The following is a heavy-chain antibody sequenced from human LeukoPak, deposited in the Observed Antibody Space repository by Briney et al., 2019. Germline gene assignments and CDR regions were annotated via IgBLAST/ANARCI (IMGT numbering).Heavy chain of an antibody. CDR2: IYYSGST. D-gene: IGHD3-10*01. V-gene: IGHV4-59*01. Sequence: KTSETLSLTCTVSGGSISSYYWSWIRQPPGKGLEWIGYIYYSGSTNYNPSLKSRVTISVDTSKNQFSLKLSSVTAADTAVYYCARAPYGSGFDYWGQGTLVTVSS. CDR3: ARAPYGSGFDY. CDR1: GGSISSYY. J-gene: IGHJ4*02.